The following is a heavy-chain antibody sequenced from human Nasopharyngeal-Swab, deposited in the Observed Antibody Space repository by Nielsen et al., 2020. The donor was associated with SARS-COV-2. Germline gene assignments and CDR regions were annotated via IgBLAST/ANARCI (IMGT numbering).Heavy chain of an antibody. CDR3: TRDLAFPDTAMNIHLGY. V-gene: IGHV3-30-3*01. CDR2: ISYDGSNK. D-gene: IGHD5-18*01. Sequence: VRQMPGKGLEWVAVISYDGSNKYYADSVKGRFTIFRDNSKNTLYLQMNSLGAEDTAVYYCTRDLAFPDTAMNIHLGYWGQGALVTVSS. J-gene: IGHJ4*02.